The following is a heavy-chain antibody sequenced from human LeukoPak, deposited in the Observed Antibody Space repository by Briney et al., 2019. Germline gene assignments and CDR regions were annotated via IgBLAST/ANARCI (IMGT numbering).Heavy chain of an antibody. CDR1: GFTFSSYA. CDR3: AKRVLWFGEFYGMDV. J-gene: IGHJ6*02. Sequence: GGSLRLSCAASGFTFSSYAMSWVRQAPGKGLEWVSAISGSGGSTYYADSVKGRFTISRDNSKNTLYLRMNSLRAEDTAVYYCAKRVLWFGEFYGMDVWGQGTTVTVSS. V-gene: IGHV3-23*01. D-gene: IGHD3-10*01. CDR2: ISGSGGST.